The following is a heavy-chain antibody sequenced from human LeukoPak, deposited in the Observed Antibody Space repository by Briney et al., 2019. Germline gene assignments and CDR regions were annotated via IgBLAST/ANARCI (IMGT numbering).Heavy chain of an antibody. CDR1: GDSISSYY. Sequence: SETLSLTCTVSGDSISSYYWSWIRQPPGKGLEWIGYIYYSGGTDYNPSLKSRVTISVDTSKNQFSLKLSSVTAADTAVYYCARGSDTAMVSLYYFDYWGQGTLVTVSS. D-gene: IGHD5-18*01. CDR3: ARGSDTAMVSLYYFDY. J-gene: IGHJ4*02. CDR2: IYYSGGT. V-gene: IGHV4-59*12.